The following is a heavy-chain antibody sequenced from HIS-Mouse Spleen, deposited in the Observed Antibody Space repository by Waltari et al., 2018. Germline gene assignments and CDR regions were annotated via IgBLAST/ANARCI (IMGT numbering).Heavy chain of an antibody. Sequence: QVQLVESGGGVVQPGRSLSLSCSASGFPFSSYGMHWARQAPGKGLEWVAVISYDGSNKYYADSVKGRFTISRDNSKNTLYLQMNSLRAEDTAVYYCAKASSGWLDYWGQGTLVTVSS. CDR3: AKASSGWLDY. J-gene: IGHJ4*02. D-gene: IGHD6-19*01. V-gene: IGHV3-30*18. CDR2: ISYDGSNK. CDR1: GFPFSSYG.